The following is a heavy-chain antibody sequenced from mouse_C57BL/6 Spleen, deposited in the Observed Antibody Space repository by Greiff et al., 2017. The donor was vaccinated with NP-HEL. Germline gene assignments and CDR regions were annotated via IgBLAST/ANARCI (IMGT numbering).Heavy chain of an antibody. J-gene: IGHJ1*03. CDR3: ARCDYGSCWYFDV. V-gene: IGHV1-22*01. Sequence: VQLQQSGPELVKPGASVKMSCKASGYTFTDYNMHWVKQSHGKSLEWIGYINPNNGGTSYNQKFKGKATLTVNKSSSTAYMELRSLTSEESAVYYCARCDYGSCWYFDVWGTGTTVTVSS. CDR2: INPNNGGT. CDR1: GYTFTDYN. D-gene: IGHD1-1*01.